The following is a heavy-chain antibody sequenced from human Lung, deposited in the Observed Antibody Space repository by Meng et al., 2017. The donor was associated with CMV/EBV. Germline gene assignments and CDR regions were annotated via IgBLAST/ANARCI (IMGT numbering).Heavy chain of an antibody. V-gene: IGHV3-33*06. Sequence: GGSLRLSCAASGFTFSSYGMHWVRQAPGKGLEWVAVIWYDGSNKYYADSVKGRFTISRDNSKNTLYLQMNSLRAEDTAVYYCAKDYYWQANWNGPYYFEYWGQGTXVTVSS. CDR2: IWYDGSNK. CDR3: AKDYYWQANWNGPYYFEY. J-gene: IGHJ4*02. D-gene: IGHD1-1*01. CDR1: GFTFSSYG.